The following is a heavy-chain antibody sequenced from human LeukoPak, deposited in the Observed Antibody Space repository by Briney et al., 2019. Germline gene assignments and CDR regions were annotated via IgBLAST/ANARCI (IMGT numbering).Heavy chain of an antibody. J-gene: IGHJ4*02. V-gene: IGHV3-21*01. CDR2: ISSSSSYI. Sequence: GGSLRLSCVASGFNFRNFWLSWVRQAPGKGLEWVSSISSSSSYIYYADSVKGRFTISRDNAKNSLYLQMNSLRAEDTAVYYCAGGLHYYGSGSYYLSWGQGTLVTVSS. CDR3: AGGLHYYGSGSYYLS. CDR1: GFNFRNFW. D-gene: IGHD3-10*01.